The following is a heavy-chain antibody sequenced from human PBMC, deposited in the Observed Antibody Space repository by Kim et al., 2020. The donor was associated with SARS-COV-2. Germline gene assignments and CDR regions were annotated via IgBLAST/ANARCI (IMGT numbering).Heavy chain of an antibody. D-gene: IGHD3-10*01. CDR2: IYHSGST. CDR1: GGSISSSNW. V-gene: IGHV4-4*02. Sequence: SETLSLTCAVSGGSISSSNWWSWVRQPPGKGLEWIGEIYHSGSTNYNTSLKSRVTISVDKSKNQFSLKLSSVTAADTAVYYCALLWFGGPPSPTDDYYYGMDVWGQGTTVTVSS. CDR3: ALLWFGGPPSPTDDYYYGMDV. J-gene: IGHJ6*02.